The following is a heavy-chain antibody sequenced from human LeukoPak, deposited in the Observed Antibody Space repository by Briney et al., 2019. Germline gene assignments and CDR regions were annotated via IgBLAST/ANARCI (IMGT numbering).Heavy chain of an antibody. CDR2: IYDSGST. J-gene: IGHJ4*02. Sequence: PSETLSLTCTVSGGSIRSSYYYWGWIRQPPGKGLEWIGSIYDSGSTYYNPSLKSRVTISVDTSKNQFSLKLNSVTAADTAVYYCARGFAFGGDYPYYWGQGTLVTVSS. D-gene: IGHD4-17*01. V-gene: IGHV4-39*01. CDR3: ARGFAFGGDYPYY. CDR1: GGSIRSSYYY.